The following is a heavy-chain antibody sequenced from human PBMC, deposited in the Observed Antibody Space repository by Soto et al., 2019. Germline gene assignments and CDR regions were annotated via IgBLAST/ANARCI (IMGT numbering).Heavy chain of an antibody. V-gene: IGHV3-21*02. J-gene: IGHJ6*02. CDR3: ASETASYNCTDGLMDA. CDR1: GFSFSSFT. Sequence: EVQLVESGGGLVKPGGSLRLSCAASGFSFSSFTMNWVRQAPGKGLEWVSSIDTSSTYIYYADSVTGRFTISRDNAKKALYLQTHGVRAEDTAVHHCASETASYNCTDGLMDAWGQGTTLTVSS. D-gene: IGHD1-20*01. CDR2: IDTSSTYI.